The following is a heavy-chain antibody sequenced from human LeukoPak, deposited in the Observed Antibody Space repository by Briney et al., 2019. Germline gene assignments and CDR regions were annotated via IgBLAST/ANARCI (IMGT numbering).Heavy chain of an antibody. CDR1: GGSISSSSYY. V-gene: IGHV4-39*01. CDR2: IYYSGST. Sequence: SETLSLTCTVSGGSISSSSYYWGWIRQPPGKGLEWIGSIYYSGSTYYNPSLKSRVTISVDTSKNQFSLKLSSVTAAGTAVYYCASRRTYYYDSSGYKKIDYWGQGTLVTVPS. CDR3: ASRRTYYYDSSGYKKIDY. D-gene: IGHD3-22*01. J-gene: IGHJ4*02.